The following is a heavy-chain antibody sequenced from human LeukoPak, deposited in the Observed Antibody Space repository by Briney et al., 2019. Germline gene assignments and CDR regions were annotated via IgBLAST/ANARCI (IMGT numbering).Heavy chain of an antibody. Sequence: GGSLGLSCAASGFTFSSYAMSWVRQAPGKGLEWVSAISGSGGSTYYADSVKGRFTISRDNSKNTLYLQMNSLRAEDTAVYYCAKGFGYGEDNYFDYWGQGTLVTVSS. D-gene: IGHD4-17*01. CDR2: ISGSGGST. V-gene: IGHV3-23*01. CDR1: GFTFSSYA. CDR3: AKGFGYGEDNYFDY. J-gene: IGHJ4*02.